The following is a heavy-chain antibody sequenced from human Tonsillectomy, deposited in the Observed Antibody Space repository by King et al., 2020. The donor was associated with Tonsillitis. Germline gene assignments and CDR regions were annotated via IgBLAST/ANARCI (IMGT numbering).Heavy chain of an antibody. CDR2: IYYSGST. J-gene: IGHJ6*02. CDR3: AGLGTRGYSYGLRGYYYYGMDV. V-gene: IGHV4-39*01. CDR1: GGSISSSSYY. D-gene: IGHD5-18*01. Sequence: LQLQESGPGLVKPSETLSLTCTVSGGSISSSSYYWGWIRQPPGKGLEWIGSIYYSGSTYYNPSLKSRVTISVDTSKNQFSLKLSSVTAADTAVYYCAGLGTRGYSYGLRGYYYYGMDVWGQGTTVTVSS.